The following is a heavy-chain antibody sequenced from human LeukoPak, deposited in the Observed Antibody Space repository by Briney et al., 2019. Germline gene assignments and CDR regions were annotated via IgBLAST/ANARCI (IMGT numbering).Heavy chain of an antibody. J-gene: IGHJ4*02. V-gene: IGHV3-21*01. Sequence: GGSLRLSCAASGFTFSSYSMNWVRQAPGKGLEWVSSISSSSSYIYYADSVKGRFTISRDNAKNSLYLQMTSLRAEDTAVYYCARVEAAYGDYVAFDYWGQGTLVTVSS. CDR3: ARVEAAYGDYVAFDY. CDR1: GFTFSSYS. D-gene: IGHD4-17*01. CDR2: ISSSSSYI.